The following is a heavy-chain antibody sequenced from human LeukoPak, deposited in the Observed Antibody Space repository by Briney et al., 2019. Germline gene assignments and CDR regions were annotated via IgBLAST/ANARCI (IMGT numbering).Heavy chain of an antibody. Sequence: GGSLRLSCAASGFTVSSNYMSWVRQAPGKGLEWVSVIYSGGSTYYADSVKGRFTISRDNSKNTLYLQMNSLRAEDTAVYYCAKAIPHYDRIRGDAFDIWGQGTMVTVSS. D-gene: IGHD3-22*01. CDR1: GFTVSSNY. CDR2: IYSGGST. J-gene: IGHJ3*02. CDR3: AKAIPHYDRIRGDAFDI. V-gene: IGHV3-53*01.